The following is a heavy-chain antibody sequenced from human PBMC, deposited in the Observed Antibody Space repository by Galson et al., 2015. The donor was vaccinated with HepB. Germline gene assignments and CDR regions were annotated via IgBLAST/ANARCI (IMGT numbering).Heavy chain of an antibody. Sequence: SVKVSCKASGGTFSSYAISWVRQAPGQGLEWMGGIIPIFGTANYAQKFQGRVTITADESTSTAYMELSSLRSEDTAVYYCARDRAVTTTLGAFDIWGQGTMVTVSS. CDR2: IIPIFGTA. CDR3: ARDRAVTTTLGAFDI. D-gene: IGHD4-17*01. V-gene: IGHV1-69*13. J-gene: IGHJ3*02. CDR1: GGTFSSYA.